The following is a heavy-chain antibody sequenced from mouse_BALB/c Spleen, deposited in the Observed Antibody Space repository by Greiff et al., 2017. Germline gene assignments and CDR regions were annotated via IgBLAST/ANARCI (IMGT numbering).Heavy chain of an antibody. CDR3: ARDRGGYYVLDY. CDR2: ISDGGSYT. J-gene: IGHJ2*01. V-gene: IGHV5-4*02. Sequence: DVMLVESGGGLVKPGGSLKLSCAASGFTFSDYYMYWVRQTPEKRLEWVATISDGGSYTYYPDSVKGRFTISRDNAKNNLYLQMSSLKSEDTAMYYCARDRGGYYVLDYWGQGTTLTVSS. CDR1: GFTFSDYY. D-gene: IGHD2-3*01.